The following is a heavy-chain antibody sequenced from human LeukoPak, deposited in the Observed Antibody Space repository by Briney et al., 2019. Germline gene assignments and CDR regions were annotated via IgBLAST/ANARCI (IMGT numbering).Heavy chain of an antibody. CDR1: GFTFSSYA. J-gene: IGHJ6*02. Sequence: GGTLRLSCAASGFTFSSYAMSWVRQAPGKGLEWVSAISGSGGSTYYADSVKGRFTISRDNSKNTLYLQMNSLRAEDTAVYYCAKTGAITIFGVESSPYYYYGMDVWAKGPRSPSP. CDR3: AKTGAITIFGVESSPYYYYGMDV. D-gene: IGHD3-3*01. CDR2: ISGSGGST. V-gene: IGHV3-23*01.